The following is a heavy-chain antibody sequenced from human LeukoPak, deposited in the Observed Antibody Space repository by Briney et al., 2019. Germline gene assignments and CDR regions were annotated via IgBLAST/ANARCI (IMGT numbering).Heavy chain of an antibody. CDR2: INPNSGGT. CDR1: GYTFTGYY. J-gene: IGHJ5*02. CDR3: ATDYYYDSWFDP. D-gene: IGHD3-22*01. V-gene: IGHV1-2*06. Sequence: GASVKVSCKASGYTFTGYYMHWVRQAPGQGLEWMGRINPNSGGTNYAQKFQGRVTMTRDTSISTAYVELSRLRSDDTAVYYCATDYYYDSWFDPWGQGTLVTVSS.